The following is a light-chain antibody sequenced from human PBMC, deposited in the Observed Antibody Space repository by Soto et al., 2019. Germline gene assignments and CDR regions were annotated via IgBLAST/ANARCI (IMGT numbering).Light chain of an antibody. J-gene: IGKJ1*01. CDR3: QQYNKWPRT. V-gene: IGKV3-15*01. CDR2: DAS. CDR1: QSVSSA. Sequence: ETVMTQSPATLSVSPVERATLSCRASQSVSSALAWYQQKPGLPPRLLIYDASTRATGIPARFSGSGSGTDVTLTISSLQSQDLAVYYGQQYNKWPRTFGQGTKVDIK.